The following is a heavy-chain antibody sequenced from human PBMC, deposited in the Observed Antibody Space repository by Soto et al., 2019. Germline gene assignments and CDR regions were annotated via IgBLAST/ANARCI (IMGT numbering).Heavy chain of an antibody. CDR1: GYTFTGYY. V-gene: IGHV1-2*04. CDR2: INPNSGGT. Sequence: GASVKVSCKASGYTFTGYYMHWVRQAPGQGLEWMGWINPNSGGTNYAQKFQGWVTMTRDTSISTAYMELSRLRSDDTAVYYCARGPGSTSRYNWFDPWGQGTLVTVSS. CDR3: ARGPGSTSRYNWFDP. J-gene: IGHJ5*02. D-gene: IGHD2-2*01.